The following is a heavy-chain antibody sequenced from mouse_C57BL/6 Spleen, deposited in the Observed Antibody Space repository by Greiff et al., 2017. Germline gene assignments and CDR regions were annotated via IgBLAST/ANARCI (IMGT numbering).Heavy chain of an antibody. J-gene: IGHJ4*01. D-gene: IGHD2-4*01. V-gene: IGHV5-9-1*02. CDR2: ISSGGDYI. CDR1: GFTFSSYA. Sequence: EVKLVESGAGLVKPGGSLKLSCAASGFTFSSYAMSWVRQTPEKRLEWVAYISSGGDYIYYANTVKGRITIARDHARNTLYLQMIRLKSEDTAMYYCTRGTMITTYAMDYWGQGTSVTVSS. CDR3: TRGTMITTYAMDY.